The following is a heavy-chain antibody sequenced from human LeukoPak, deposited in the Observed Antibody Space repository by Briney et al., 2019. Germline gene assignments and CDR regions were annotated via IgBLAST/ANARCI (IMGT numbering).Heavy chain of an antibody. CDR2: IKQDGSEK. D-gene: IGHD2-15*01. CDR3: AREDGYCSGGNCYSYFDS. V-gene: IGHV3-7*01. J-gene: IGHJ4*02. Sequence: GGSLRLSCAASGFTFTSHWMSWVRQAPGKGPEWVANIKQDGSEKYYVDSVKGRFTISRDNTRNSLFLQMYSLRAEDTAVYFCAREDGYCSGGNCYSYFDSWGQGTLVTVSS. CDR1: GFTFTSHW.